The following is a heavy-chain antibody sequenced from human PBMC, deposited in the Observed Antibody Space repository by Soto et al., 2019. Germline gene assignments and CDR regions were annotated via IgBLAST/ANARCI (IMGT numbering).Heavy chain of an antibody. CDR1: GFTFSDCY. J-gene: IGHJ4*02. Sequence: GGSLRLSCAASGFTFSDCYMSWIRQAPGQGLEWISYISGSGSTMYYADSVKGRFTISRDNAKGSVYLQMSGLRAEDTAVYYCARLGLFDYWGRGILVTVSS. V-gene: IGHV3-11*01. CDR3: ARLGLFDY. CDR2: ISGSGSTM. D-gene: IGHD2-21*02.